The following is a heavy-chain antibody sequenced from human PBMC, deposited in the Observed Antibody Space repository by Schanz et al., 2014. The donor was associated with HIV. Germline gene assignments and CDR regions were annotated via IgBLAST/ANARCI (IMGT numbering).Heavy chain of an antibody. J-gene: IGHJ5*02. CDR2: IPPMLGKT. CDR1: GGTLTNYA. D-gene: IGHD3-10*01. CDR3: SRAFYSDSGSFYSVDP. Sequence: QVQLVQSGAEVKKPGSSVKVSCKPSGGTLTNYAISWVRQAPGQGLEWMGGIPPMLGKTRYAQKFQGRVTITADESMSTAYMELSSLRSEDTAVYYCSRAFYSDSGSFYSVDPWGQGTLVTVSS. V-gene: IGHV1-69*01.